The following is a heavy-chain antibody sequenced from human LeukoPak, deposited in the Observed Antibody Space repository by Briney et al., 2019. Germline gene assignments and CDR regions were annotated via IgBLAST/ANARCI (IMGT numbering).Heavy chain of an antibody. J-gene: IGHJ6*03. D-gene: IGHD4-17*01. CDR2: IYYSGST. Sequence: KPSETLSLTCTVSGGSISSSSYYSGWIRQPPGKGLEWIGSIYYSGSTYYNPSLKSRVTISVDTSKNQFSLKLSSVTAADTAVYYCAATVTTYYYYYYYMDVWGKGTTVTVSS. CDR1: GGSISSSSYY. V-gene: IGHV4-39*07. CDR3: AATVTTYYYYYYYMDV.